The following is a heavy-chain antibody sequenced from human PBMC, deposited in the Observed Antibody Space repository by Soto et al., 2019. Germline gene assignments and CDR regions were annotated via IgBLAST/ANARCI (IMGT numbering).Heavy chain of an antibody. Sequence: GGSLRLSCAASGFTFSGSAMHWVRQASGKGLEWVGRIRSKANSYATAYAASVKGRFTISRDDSKNTAYLQMNSLKTEDTAVYYCTRHVEWELLGGDYWGQGTLVTVSS. CDR3: TRHVEWELLGGDY. CDR2: IRSKANSYAT. V-gene: IGHV3-73*01. CDR1: GFTFSGSA. J-gene: IGHJ4*02. D-gene: IGHD1-26*01.